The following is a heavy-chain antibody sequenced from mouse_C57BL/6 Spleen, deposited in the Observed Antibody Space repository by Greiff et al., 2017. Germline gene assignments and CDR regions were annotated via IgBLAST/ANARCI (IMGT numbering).Heavy chain of an antibody. CDR3: TILRPMDY. V-gene: IGHV1-15*01. CDR2: IDPETGGT. D-gene: IGHD1-2*01. CDR1: GYTFPDYE. J-gene: IGHJ4*01. Sequence: VQLQQSGAELVRPGASVTLSCKPSGYTFPDYEMHWGKQTPVHGLEWIGAIDPETGGTAYNQKFKGKAILTADKSSSTAYMELRSLTSEDSAVYYCTILRPMDYWGQGTSVTVSS.